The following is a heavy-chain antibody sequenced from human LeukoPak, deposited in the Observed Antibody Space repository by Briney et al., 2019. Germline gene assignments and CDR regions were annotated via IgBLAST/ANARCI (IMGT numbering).Heavy chain of an antibody. V-gene: IGHV3-30-3*01. CDR1: GFTFSSYA. J-gene: IGHJ6*02. Sequence: GRSLRLSCAASGFTFSSYAMHWVRQAPGKGLEWVAVISYDGSNKYYADSVKGRFTISRDNSKNTLYLQMNSLRAEDTAVYYSARGLVTVTTKLHYYGMDVWGQGTTVTVSS. CDR2: ISYDGSNK. D-gene: IGHD4-17*01. CDR3: ARGLVTVTTKLHYYGMDV.